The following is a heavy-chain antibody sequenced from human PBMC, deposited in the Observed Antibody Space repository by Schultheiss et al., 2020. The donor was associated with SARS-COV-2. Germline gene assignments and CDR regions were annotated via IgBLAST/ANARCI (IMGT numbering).Heavy chain of an antibody. CDR1: GDSINNYY. J-gene: IGHJ6*03. CDR3: ARTDWDSGYYYYMDV. CDR2: IYYSGRT. D-gene: IGHD3-10*01. Sequence: ETLSLTCTVSGDSINNYYWTWIRQPPGKGLEWIGHIYYSGRTNYNPSLKSRVTISVDTSENQFSLKLSSVTAADTAVYYCARTDWDSGYYYYMDVWGKGTTVTVSS. V-gene: IGHV4-59*08.